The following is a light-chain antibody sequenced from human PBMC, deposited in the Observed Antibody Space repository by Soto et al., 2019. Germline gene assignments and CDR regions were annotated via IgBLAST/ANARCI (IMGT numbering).Light chain of an antibody. J-gene: IGLJ2*01. V-gene: IGLV2-23*01. CDR2: EGS. Sequence: QSALTQPASVSGSPGQSITISCTGTSSDVGSYNIVSWYQQHPGKAPKLMIYEGSKRPSGVSNRFSGSKSGNTASLTISGLQAEYEADYYCCSYAGSSTLVVFGGGTKLTVL. CDR1: SSDVGSYNI. CDR3: CSYAGSSTLVV.